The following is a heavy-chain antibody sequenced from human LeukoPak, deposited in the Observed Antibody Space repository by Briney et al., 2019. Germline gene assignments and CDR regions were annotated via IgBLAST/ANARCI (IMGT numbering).Heavy chain of an antibody. CDR1: GYTFTGYY. V-gene: IGHV1-2*02. CDR3: ARGTEDSSGYYLGENWFDP. J-gene: IGHJ5*02. D-gene: IGHD3-22*01. CDR2: INPNSGGT. Sequence: GASVMVSCKASGYTFTGYYMHWVRQAPGQGLEWMGWINPNSGGTNYAQKFQGRVTMTRDTSISTAYMELSRLRSDDTAVYYCARGTEDSSGYYLGENWFDPWGQGTLVTVSS.